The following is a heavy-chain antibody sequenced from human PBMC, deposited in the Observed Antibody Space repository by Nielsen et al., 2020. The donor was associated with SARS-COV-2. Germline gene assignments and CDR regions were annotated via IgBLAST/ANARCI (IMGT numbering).Heavy chain of an antibody. D-gene: IGHD2-15*01. CDR1: GFTFSSYA. Sequence: GSLRLSCAASGFTFSSYAMHWVRQAPGKGLEWVAVISYDGSNKYYADSVKGRFTISRDNSKNTLYLQMNSLRAEDTAVYYCAGSLLDYYGMDVWGQGTTVTVSS. CDR2: ISYDGSNK. CDR3: AGSLLDYYGMDV. V-gene: IGHV3-30-3*01. J-gene: IGHJ6*02.